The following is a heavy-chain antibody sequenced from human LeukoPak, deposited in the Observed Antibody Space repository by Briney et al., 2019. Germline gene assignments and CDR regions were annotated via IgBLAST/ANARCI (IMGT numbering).Heavy chain of an antibody. J-gene: IGHJ5*02. V-gene: IGHV4-34*01. CDR1: GGSFSGYY. CDR3: ARHDSLKRSSDT. D-gene: IGHD3-16*01. CDR2: IYHSGST. Sequence: SETLSLTCAVYGGSFSGYYWSWIRQPPGKGLEWIGDIYHSGSTNYNPSLKSRVTISVDTSKNQFSLKLNSVTAADTAVYYCARHDSLKRSSDTCGQGTLVTVSS.